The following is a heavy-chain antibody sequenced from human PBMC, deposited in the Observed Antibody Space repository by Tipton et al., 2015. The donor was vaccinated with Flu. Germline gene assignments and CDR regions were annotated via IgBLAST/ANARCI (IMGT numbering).Heavy chain of an antibody. CDR3: TRHIPLTGGFDY. CDR1: GFTFSGSA. J-gene: IGHJ4*02. Sequence: GSLRLSCAASGFTFSGSAMHWVRQASGKGLEWVGRIRSKANSYATAYTASVKGRFTISRDDSKNTAYLQMNSLKTEDTAVYHCTRHIPLTGGFDYWGQGTLVTVSS. CDR2: IRSKANSYAT. D-gene: IGHD3-9*01. V-gene: IGHV3-73*01.